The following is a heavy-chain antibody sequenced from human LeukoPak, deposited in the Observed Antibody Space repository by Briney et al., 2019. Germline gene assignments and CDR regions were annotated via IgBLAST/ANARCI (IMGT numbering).Heavy chain of an antibody. CDR2: IIPILGIA. J-gene: IGHJ4*02. Sequence: SVKVSCKASGGTFSSYAISWVRQAPAQGLEWMGRIIPILGIANYAQKFQGRVTITADKSTSTAYMELSSLRSEDTAVYYCARESVEMATIYSDYWGQGTLVTVSS. V-gene: IGHV1-69*04. CDR3: ARESVEMATIYSDY. CDR1: GGTFSSYA. D-gene: IGHD5-24*01.